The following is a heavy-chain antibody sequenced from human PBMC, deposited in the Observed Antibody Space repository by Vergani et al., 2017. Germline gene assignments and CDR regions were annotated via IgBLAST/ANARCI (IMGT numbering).Heavy chain of an antibody. V-gene: IGHV3-23*04. CDR2: IKNTGDRT. J-gene: IGHJ4*02. CDR1: GFTFSSHA. D-gene: IGHD5-24*01. CDR3: GRGSDNYN. Sequence: EVQLVESGGGLVKPGGSLRLSCVASGFTFSSHAMSGVRQGHGQGMEWVSSIKNTGDRTHYADSVKGRFTISRDNSKNTLYLQMNSLRVEDTAVYYCGRGSDNYNWGQGTLVTVSS.